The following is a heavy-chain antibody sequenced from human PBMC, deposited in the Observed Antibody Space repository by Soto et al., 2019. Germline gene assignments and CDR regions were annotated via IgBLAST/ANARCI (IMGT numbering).Heavy chain of an antibody. J-gene: IGHJ4*02. Sequence: GGSLRLSCAASGFTVSSNYMNWVRQAPGKGLEWVSNIYNDGSTYYADSVKGRFTISRDSSKTTLYLQMNSLRVEDTAVYYCAIRSGSYSQLFHWGQGTLVTVSS. D-gene: IGHD3-10*01. V-gene: IGHV3-66*04. CDR1: GFTVSSNY. CDR3: AIRSGSYSQLFH. CDR2: IYNDGST.